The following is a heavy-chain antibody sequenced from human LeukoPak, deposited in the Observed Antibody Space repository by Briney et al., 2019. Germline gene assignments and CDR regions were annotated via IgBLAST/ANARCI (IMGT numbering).Heavy chain of an antibody. D-gene: IGHD5-24*01. CDR1: GFTFSSYW. CDR3: ARDFSDQLITGERWLQFSGHAFDI. Sequence: GGSLRLSCAASGFTFSSYWMTWVRQPPGKGLEWVANIKQDESEKYYADSVKGRFTISRDNANNSLYLQMNSLRAEDTAVYYCARDFSDQLITGERWLQFSGHAFDIWGQGTMVTVSS. V-gene: IGHV3-7*01. CDR2: IKQDESEK. J-gene: IGHJ3*02.